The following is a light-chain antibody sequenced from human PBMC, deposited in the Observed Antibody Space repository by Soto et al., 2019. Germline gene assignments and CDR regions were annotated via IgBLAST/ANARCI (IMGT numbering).Light chain of an antibody. V-gene: IGKV1-39*01. CDR1: QSISNY. CDR2: AAS. J-gene: IGKJ4*01. CDR3: QQSYTLSHLT. Sequence: DIQMTQSPSSLSASVGDRVIITCRTSQSISNYLNWYQHKPGKAPKVLISAASNLQSGVPSRFSGSGSGTVFTLTISSLQPEDFANYFCQQSYTLSHLTFGAGTKVDI.